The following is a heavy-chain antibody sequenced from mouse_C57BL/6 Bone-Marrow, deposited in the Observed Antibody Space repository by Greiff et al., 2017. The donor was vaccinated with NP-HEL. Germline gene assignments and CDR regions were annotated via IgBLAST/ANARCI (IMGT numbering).Heavy chain of an antibody. J-gene: IGHJ3*01. CDR3: ARCQRGGYRGFAY. Sequence: EVKLVESGPGLVKPSQSLSLTCSVTGYSITSGYYWNWIRQFPGNKLEWMGYISYDGSNNYNPSLKNRISITRDTSKNQFFLKLNSVTTEDTATYYCARCQRGGYRGFAYWGQGTLVTVSA. CDR1: GYSITSGYY. D-gene: IGHD2-2*01. V-gene: IGHV3-6*01. CDR2: ISYDGSN.